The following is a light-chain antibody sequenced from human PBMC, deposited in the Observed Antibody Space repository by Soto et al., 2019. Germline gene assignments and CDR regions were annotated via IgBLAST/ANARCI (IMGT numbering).Light chain of an antibody. Sequence: QSVLTQPASVSGSPGQSITISCTGTSSDIGAYNFVSWYQQHPGKAPMLMLYDVNIRPSGVSNGFSGSKSGNTASLTISGLQAEDEADSYCTSWTTSTTMIFVGGTKLTVL. V-gene: IGLV2-14*03. CDR2: DVN. CDR1: SSDIGAYNF. J-gene: IGLJ2*01. CDR3: TSWTTSTTMI.